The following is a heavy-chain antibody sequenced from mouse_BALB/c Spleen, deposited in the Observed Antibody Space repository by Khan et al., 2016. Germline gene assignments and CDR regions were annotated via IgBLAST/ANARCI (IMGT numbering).Heavy chain of an antibody. CDR1: GFSLTSYG. CDR3: AKNRGYYGSDYAMDY. CDR2: IWRGGST. V-gene: IGHV2-5*01. Sequence: QVQLKQSGPGLVQPSQSLSITCTVSGFSLTSYGVHWVRQSPGKGLEWLGVIWRGGSTDYNAAFMSRLSITKDNSKSQVFLKMNSLQADDTAIYYCAKNRGYYGSDYAMDYWGQGTSVTVSS. D-gene: IGHD1-1*01. J-gene: IGHJ4*01.